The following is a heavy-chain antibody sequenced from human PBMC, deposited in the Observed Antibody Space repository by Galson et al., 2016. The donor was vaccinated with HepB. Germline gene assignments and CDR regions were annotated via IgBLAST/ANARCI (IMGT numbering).Heavy chain of an antibody. J-gene: IGHJ6*02. D-gene: IGHD1-26*01. CDR1: GFTFSGAA. Sequence: SVKVSCKASGFTFSGAAMQWVRQARGQRLEWIGWIVVGSGNTNYAQKFQERVTITSDMSTSTAYMELSSLRSEDTAVYYCVRGGSGTYYYYGMDVWGQGTTVTVSS. CDR3: VRGGSGTYYYYGMDV. V-gene: IGHV1-58*02. CDR2: IVVGSGNT.